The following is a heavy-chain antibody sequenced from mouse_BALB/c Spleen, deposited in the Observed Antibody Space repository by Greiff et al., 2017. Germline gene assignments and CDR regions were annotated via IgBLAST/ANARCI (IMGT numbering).Heavy chain of an antibody. J-gene: IGHJ3*01. Sequence: VQLKESGPGLVKPSQSLSLTCTVTGYSITSDYAWNWIRQFPGNKLEWMGYISYSGSTSYNPSLKSRISITRDTSKNQFFLQLNSVTTEDTATYYCARYYGYAYWGQGTLVTVSA. CDR1: GYSITSDYA. V-gene: IGHV3-2*02. CDR3: ARYYGYAY. D-gene: IGHD1-2*01. CDR2: ISYSGST.